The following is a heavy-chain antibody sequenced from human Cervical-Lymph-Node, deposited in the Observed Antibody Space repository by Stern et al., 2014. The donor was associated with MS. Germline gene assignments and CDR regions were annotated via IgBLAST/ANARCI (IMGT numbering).Heavy chain of an antibody. CDR3: ASRLAGYGHFDY. CDR2: IYVDSDT. Sequence: EVQLVESGAEVKKPGDSLKISCKGSGYRFTGYWIGWVRQMPGKGLEWMGIIYVDSDTSYSPSFHGPVTISAGKSIATAYLQWNSLKASDTAMYFCASRLAGYGHFDYWGQGTLVTVSS. J-gene: IGHJ4*02. D-gene: IGHD1-1*01. V-gene: IGHV5-51*01. CDR1: GYRFTGYW.